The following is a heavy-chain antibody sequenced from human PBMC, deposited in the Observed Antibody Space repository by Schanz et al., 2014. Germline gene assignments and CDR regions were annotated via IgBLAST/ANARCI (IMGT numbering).Heavy chain of an antibody. V-gene: IGHV1-69*02. CDR1: GGTFSSFG. CDR3: ARGRGFYDY. D-gene: IGHD3-10*01. Sequence: VQLEQSGAEVKKPGSSVKVSCKASGGTFSSFGINWVRQAPGQGLEWMGRIIPSLGLAKYEQKFQGRVTITADRSTSTAYMELSSLRSEDTAVYYCARGRGFYDYWGQGTLVNVSS. CDR2: IIPSLGLA. J-gene: IGHJ4*02.